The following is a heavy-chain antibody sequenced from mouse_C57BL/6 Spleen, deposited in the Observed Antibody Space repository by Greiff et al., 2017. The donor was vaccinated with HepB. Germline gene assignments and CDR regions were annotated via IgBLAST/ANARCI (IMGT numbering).Heavy chain of an antibody. Sequence: QVQLQQPGAELVMPGASVKLSCKASGYTFTSYWMHWVKQRPGQGLEWIGEIDPSDSYTNYNQKFKGKSTLTVDKSSSTAYMQLSSLTSEDSAVYYCAAYPVAYWGQGTLVTVSA. D-gene: IGHD2-10*01. J-gene: IGHJ3*01. CDR2: IDPSDSYT. CDR1: GYTFTSYW. CDR3: AAYPVAY. V-gene: IGHV1-69*01.